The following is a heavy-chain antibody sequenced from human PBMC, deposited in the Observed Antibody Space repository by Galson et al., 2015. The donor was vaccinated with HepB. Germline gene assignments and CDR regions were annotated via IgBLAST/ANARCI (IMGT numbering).Heavy chain of an antibody. CDR1: GYTLTELS. V-gene: IGHV1-24*01. Sequence: SVKVSCKVSGYTLTELSMHWVRQAPGKGLEWMGGFDPEDGETIYAQKFQGRVTMTEDTSTDTAYMELSSLRSEDTAVYYCARDTGDILTGYHHDAFDIWGQGTMVTVSS. CDR3: ARDTGDILTGYHHDAFDI. D-gene: IGHD3-9*01. J-gene: IGHJ3*02. CDR2: FDPEDGET.